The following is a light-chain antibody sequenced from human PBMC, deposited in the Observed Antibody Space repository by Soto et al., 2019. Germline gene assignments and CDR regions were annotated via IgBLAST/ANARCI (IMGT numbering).Light chain of an antibody. CDR3: AAWDDRLFWV. V-gene: IGLV1-44*01. CDR1: SSNIGDNS. J-gene: IGLJ3*02. Sequence: QSVLTQPPSASGTPGQRVTISCSGGSSNIGDNSVDWYQQLPGTAPKLLIYSNNQPPSVVPDRFSGSKSGSSSSLIISGQQYEDEDDYYCAAWDDRLFWVFGGGTKLTVL. CDR2: SNN.